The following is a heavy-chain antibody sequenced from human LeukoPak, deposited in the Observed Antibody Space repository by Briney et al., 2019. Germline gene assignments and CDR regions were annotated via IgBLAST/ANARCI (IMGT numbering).Heavy chain of an antibody. CDR1: GFTFSNYA. V-gene: IGHV3-64D*09. Sequence: RGSLRLSCSASGFTFSNYAMHWVRQAPGKGLEYVSDISSNGGITYYADSVKGRFTVSRDNSKNMLSLQMNSLRAEDTAVYYCVKDKYPVVVAAALDYWGQGILVTVSS. CDR3: VKDKYPVVVAAALDY. CDR2: ISSNGGIT. J-gene: IGHJ4*02. D-gene: IGHD2-15*01.